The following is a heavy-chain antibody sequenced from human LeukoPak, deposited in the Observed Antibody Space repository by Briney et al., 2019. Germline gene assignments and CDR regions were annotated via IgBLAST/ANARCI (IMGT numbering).Heavy chain of an antibody. D-gene: IGHD3-3*01. CDR1: GFAFNNYA. V-gene: IGHV3-23*01. CDR3: AKDSPLYDS. CDR2: ISASGGTT. Sequence: GGSLRLSCAASGFAFNNYAVSWVRQAPGKGLEWVSGISASGGTTYYADSVKGRFTISRDNSKNTLYLQMNSLRAEDTAVYYCAKDSPLYDSWGQGTLVTVSS. J-gene: IGHJ5*02.